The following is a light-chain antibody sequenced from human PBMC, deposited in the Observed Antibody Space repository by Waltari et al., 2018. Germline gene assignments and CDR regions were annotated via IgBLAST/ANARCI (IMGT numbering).Light chain of an antibody. J-gene: IGKJ4*01. V-gene: IGKV3-11*01. CDR3: QQRRDWPLT. Sequence: DIVLTQSPAILSLSPGERASLSCRASQGVTNYLAWYQQKPGQAPRLLIYDTSNRATGIPARFSGSGFGTDVTLTISSLEPEDFAVYYCQQRRDWPLTFGGGTKVEIK. CDR1: QGVTNY. CDR2: DTS.